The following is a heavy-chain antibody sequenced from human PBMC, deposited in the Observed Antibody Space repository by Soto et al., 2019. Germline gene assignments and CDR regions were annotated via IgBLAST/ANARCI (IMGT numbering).Heavy chain of an antibody. CDR3: ARGSWDFDF. J-gene: IGHJ4*02. D-gene: IGHD3-16*01. CDR2: IHYSGST. Sequence: SETLSLTCTVSGGSFSSYHWSWIRQPPGKGLECIGYIHYSGSTNYSPSLRGRVTISIDTSKNQFSLKLSSVTAADTAVYYCARGSWDFDFWGQGTLVTVSS. V-gene: IGHV4-59*01. CDR1: GGSFSSYH.